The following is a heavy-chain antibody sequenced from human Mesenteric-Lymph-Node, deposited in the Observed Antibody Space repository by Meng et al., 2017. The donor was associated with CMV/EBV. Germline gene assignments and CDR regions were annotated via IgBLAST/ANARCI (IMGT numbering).Heavy chain of an antibody. V-gene: IGHV4-59*13. Sequence: LRLSCSVSGASMSSYYWSWIRQPPGKGLDWIGYIYYSGSTNYNPSLKSRVTISVDTSKNQFSLILSSVTAADTAVYYCARGPTRNYFDYWVQGTLVTVSS. CDR1: GASMSSYY. CDR2: IYYSGST. CDR3: ARGPTRNYFDY. J-gene: IGHJ4*02.